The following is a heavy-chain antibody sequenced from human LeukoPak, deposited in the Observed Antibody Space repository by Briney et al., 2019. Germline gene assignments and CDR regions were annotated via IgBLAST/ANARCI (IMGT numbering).Heavy chain of an antibody. CDR2: IIPILGIA. CDR1: GGTFSSYA. Sequence: ASVKVSCKASGGTFSSYASSWVRQAAGQGREGMGRIIPILGIANYAQKFQGRVTITAYKSTSTAYMELSSLRSEDTAVYYCARSSYCGGDCYTPYYFDYWRQGTLVTVSS. D-gene: IGHD2-21*02. J-gene: IGHJ4*02. V-gene: IGHV1-69*04. CDR3: ARSSYCGGDCYTPYYFDY.